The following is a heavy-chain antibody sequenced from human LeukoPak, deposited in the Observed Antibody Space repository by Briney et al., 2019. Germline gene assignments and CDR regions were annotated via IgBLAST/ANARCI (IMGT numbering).Heavy chain of an antibody. Sequence: PGGSLRLSCADSGFTVTSNHMSWVRQTPGKGLEWVSLIFADETTRYAESVKGRFTISKENSKNTVYLQMNDVRAEDTALYYCLSPNVLRQVDYWGQGTLVTVSS. CDR2: IFADETT. J-gene: IGHJ4*02. V-gene: IGHV3-53*01. D-gene: IGHD3-16*01. CDR1: GFTVTSNH. CDR3: LSPNVLRQVDY.